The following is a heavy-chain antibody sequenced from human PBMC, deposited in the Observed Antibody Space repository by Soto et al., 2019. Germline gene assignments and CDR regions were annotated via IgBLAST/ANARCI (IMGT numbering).Heavy chain of an antibody. CDR3: ARDHDFWSGYYTHYYYGMDV. V-gene: IGHV4-31*03. CDR1: GGSISSGGYY. Sequence: SETLSLTCTVSGGSISSGGYYWSWIRQHPGKGLEWIGYIYYSGSTYYNPSLKSRVTISVDTSKNQFSLKLSSVTAADTAVYYCARDHDFWSGYYTHYYYGMDVWGQGTTVTVSS. D-gene: IGHD3-3*01. J-gene: IGHJ6*02. CDR2: IYYSGST.